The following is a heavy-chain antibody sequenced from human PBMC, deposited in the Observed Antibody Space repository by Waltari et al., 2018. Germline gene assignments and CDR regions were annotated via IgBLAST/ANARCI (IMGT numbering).Heavy chain of an antibody. CDR3: ARGRNNGRSGYDI. D-gene: IGHD3-22*01. CDR1: GFPFSSYS. CDR2: ISSSSNTI. J-gene: IGHJ3*02. Sequence: EVQLVDSGGGLVQPGGSLRLSCAASGFPFSSYSMNWVRQAPGKGPELVSFISSSSNTIYYVDSVKGRFTISKENSENSLYLQMNSLRAEDTAVYYCARGRNNGRSGYDIWGQGTMVTVSS. V-gene: IGHV3-48*01.